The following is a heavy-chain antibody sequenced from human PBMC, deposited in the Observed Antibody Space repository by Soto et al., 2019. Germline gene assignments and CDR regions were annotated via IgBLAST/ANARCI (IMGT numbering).Heavy chain of an antibody. J-gene: IGHJ4*02. V-gene: IGHV3-23*01. CDR3: AKVKSLAGLSCVFDY. CDR1: GFTFSSYA. CDR2: ISGSGGST. D-gene: IGHD3-16*02. Sequence: GGSLRLSCAASGFTFSSYAMSWVRQAPGKGLEWVSAISGSGGSTYYADSVKGRFTISRDNSKNTLYLQMNSLGAEDTAVYYCAKVKSLAGLSCVFDYWGQGTLVTVSP.